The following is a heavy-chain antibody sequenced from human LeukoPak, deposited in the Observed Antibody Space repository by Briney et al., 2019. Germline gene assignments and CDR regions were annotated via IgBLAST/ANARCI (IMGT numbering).Heavy chain of an antibody. V-gene: IGHV3-23*01. Sequence: GASVKVSCKASGYTFSSYAMSWVRQAPGKGLEWVSAISGSGGSTYYADSVKGRFTISRDNSKNTLYLQMNSLRAEDTAVYYCAKVQRRIVVVVAATPVAYYFDYWGQGTLVTVSS. J-gene: IGHJ4*02. CDR2: ISGSGGST. D-gene: IGHD2-15*01. CDR1: GYTFSSYA. CDR3: AKVQRRIVVVVAATPVAYYFDY.